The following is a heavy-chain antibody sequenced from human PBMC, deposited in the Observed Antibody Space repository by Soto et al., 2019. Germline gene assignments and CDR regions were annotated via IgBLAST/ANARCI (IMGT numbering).Heavy chain of an antibody. CDR1: GGSISSSSYY. J-gene: IGHJ1*01. Sequence: SETLSLTCTVSGGSISSSSYYWGWIRQPPGKGLEWIGSIYYSGSTYYNPSLKSRVTISVDTSKNQFSLKLSSVTAADTAVYYCARHFGSGPKGPAEYFQHWGQGTLVTVSS. CDR3: ARHFGSGPKGPAEYFQH. D-gene: IGHD6-19*01. V-gene: IGHV4-39*01. CDR2: IYYSGST.